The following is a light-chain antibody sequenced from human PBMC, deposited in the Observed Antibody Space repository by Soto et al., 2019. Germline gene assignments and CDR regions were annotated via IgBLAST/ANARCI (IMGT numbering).Light chain of an antibody. V-gene: IGKV2-28*01. Sequence: DIVMTQSPLSLPVTPGEPASISCRSSQSLLHSNGYNYLDWYLQKPGQSPQLLIYLGSNRASGVPDRFSGSGSGTDFTLKISRVEADDVGVYYCMQALQTPWTFGQGTKVDI. J-gene: IGKJ1*01. CDR1: QSLLHSNGYNY. CDR2: LGS. CDR3: MQALQTPWT.